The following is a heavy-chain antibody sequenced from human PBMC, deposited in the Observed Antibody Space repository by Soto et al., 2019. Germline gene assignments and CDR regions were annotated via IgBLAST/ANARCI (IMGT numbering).Heavy chain of an antibody. CDR3: AANDILTGFWFDP. V-gene: IGHV1-58*02. CDR1: GFTFTSSA. D-gene: IGHD3-9*01. Sequence: GASVKVSCKASGFTFTSSAMQWVRQARGQRLEWIGWIVVGSGNTNYAQKFQERVTITRDMSTSTAYMELSSLRSEDTAVYYCAANDILTGFWFDPWGQGTLVTVSS. CDR2: IVVGSGNT. J-gene: IGHJ5*02.